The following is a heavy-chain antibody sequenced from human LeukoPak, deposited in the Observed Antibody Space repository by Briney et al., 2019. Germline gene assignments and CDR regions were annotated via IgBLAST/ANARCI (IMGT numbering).Heavy chain of an antibody. D-gene: IGHD3-22*01. J-gene: IGHJ4*02. V-gene: IGHV3-23*01. CDR1: GFTFSSYA. Sequence: GGSLRLACAASGFTFSSYAMSWVRQAPGKGLEWVSAISGSGGSTYYADSVKGRFTISRDNSKNTLYLQMDSLRAEDTAVYYCAIGAPYDSSFDYWGQGTLVTVSP. CDR2: ISGSGGST. CDR3: AIGAPYDSSFDY.